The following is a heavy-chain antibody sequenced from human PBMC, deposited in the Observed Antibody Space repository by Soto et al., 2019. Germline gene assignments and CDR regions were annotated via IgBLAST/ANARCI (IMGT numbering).Heavy chain of an antibody. J-gene: IGHJ4*02. CDR1: GGSISSYY. Sequence: PSETLSLTCTVSGGSISSYYWSWIRQPPGKGLEWIGYIYYSGSTNSNPSLKSRVTISVDTSKNQFSLKLSSVTAADTAVYYCGGGSSSCYKGLDSWGQGTLVTVSS. CDR2: IYYSGST. V-gene: IGHV4-59*01. D-gene: IGHD6-13*01. CDR3: GGGSSSCYKGLDS.